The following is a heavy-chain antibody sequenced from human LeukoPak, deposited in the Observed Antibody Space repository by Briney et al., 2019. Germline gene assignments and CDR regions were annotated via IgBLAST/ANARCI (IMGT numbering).Heavy chain of an antibody. CDR1: GDSVSSNSAA. V-gene: IGHV6-1*01. J-gene: IGHJ4*02. Sequence: SQTLSLTCAISGDSVSSNSAAWIWIRQSPSRGLEWLGRTYYRSKWYNDYAVSVKSRITITPDTSKSQFALQLNSVTPEDTALYYCARIYSSGSRYYFDYWGQGTLVTVSS. CDR3: ARIYSSGSRYYFDY. CDR2: TYYRSKWYN. D-gene: IGHD6-19*01.